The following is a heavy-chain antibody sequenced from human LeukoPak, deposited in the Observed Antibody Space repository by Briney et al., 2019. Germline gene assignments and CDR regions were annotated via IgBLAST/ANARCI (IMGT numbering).Heavy chain of an antibody. V-gene: IGHV4-39*07. J-gene: IGHJ5*02. CDR3: ARDIAYYDSSGYADGYNWFDP. CDR1: GGSISSSSYY. Sequence: SETLSLTCTVSGGSISSSSYYWGWIRQPPGKGLEWIGSIYYSGSTYYNPSLKSRVTISVDTSKNQFSLKLSSVTAADTAVYYCARDIAYYDSSGYADGYNWFDPWGQGTLVTVSS. D-gene: IGHD3-22*01. CDR2: IYYSGST.